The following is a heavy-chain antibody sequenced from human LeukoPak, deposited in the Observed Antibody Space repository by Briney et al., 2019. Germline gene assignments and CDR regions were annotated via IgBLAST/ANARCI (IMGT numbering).Heavy chain of an antibody. D-gene: IGHD1-20*01. V-gene: IGHV1-2*04. CDR3: ARGGITGTTRGPTRLNDAFDI. CDR2: INPNSGGT. J-gene: IGHJ3*02. Sequence: ASVKVSCKASGYTFTGYYMHWVRQAPGQGLEWMGWINPNSGGTNYAQKFQGWVTMTRHTSISTAYMELSRQRSDDTAVYYCARGGITGTTRGPTRLNDAFDIWGEGTIGTVSS. CDR1: GYTFTGYY.